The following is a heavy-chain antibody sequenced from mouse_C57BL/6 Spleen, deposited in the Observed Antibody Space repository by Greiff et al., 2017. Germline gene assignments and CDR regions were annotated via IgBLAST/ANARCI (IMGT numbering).Heavy chain of an antibody. CDR2: IRNKANGYTT. CDR1: GFTFTDYY. V-gene: IGHV7-3*01. Sequence: EVKLMESGGGLVQPGGSLSLSCAASGFTFTDYYMSWVRQPPGKALEWLGFIRNKANGYTTEYSASVKGRFTISRDDSQSILYLQMNALRTEDSATYYCARSYSSFDYWGQGTTLTVSS. CDR3: ARSYSSFDY. J-gene: IGHJ2*01. D-gene: IGHD1-1*01.